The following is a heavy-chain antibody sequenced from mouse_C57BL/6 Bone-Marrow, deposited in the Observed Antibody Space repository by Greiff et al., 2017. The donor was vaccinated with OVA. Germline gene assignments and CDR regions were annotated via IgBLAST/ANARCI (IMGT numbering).Heavy chain of an antibody. CDR1: GYTFTSYW. Sequence: QVQLQQPGAELAKPGASVKLSCKASGYTFTSYWMHWVKQRPGQGLEWIGYINPSSGYTKYNQKFKDKATLTADKSSSTAYMQLSSLTYEDSAVYYCAPYGSSPYWYFDVWGTGTTVTVSS. J-gene: IGHJ1*03. D-gene: IGHD1-1*01. CDR2: INPSSGYT. V-gene: IGHV1-7*01. CDR3: APYGSSPYWYFDV.